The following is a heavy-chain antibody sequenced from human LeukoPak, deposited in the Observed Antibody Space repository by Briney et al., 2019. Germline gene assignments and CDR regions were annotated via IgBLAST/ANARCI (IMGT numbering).Heavy chain of an antibody. D-gene: IGHD2-21*02. CDR1: GFTFSSYG. CDR3: ARGSGAYCGGDCYSSWFDP. CDR2: IWYDGSNK. J-gene: IGHJ5*02. Sequence: PGRSLRLSCAASGFTFSSYGMHWVRQAPGKGLEWVAIIWYDGSNKYYADSVKGRFTISRDNSNNTLYLQMNTLRAEDTAVYYCARGSGAYCGGDCYSSWFDPWGQGTLVTVSS. V-gene: IGHV3-33*01.